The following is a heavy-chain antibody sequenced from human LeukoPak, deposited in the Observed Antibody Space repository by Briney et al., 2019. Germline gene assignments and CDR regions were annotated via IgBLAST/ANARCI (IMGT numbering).Heavy chain of an antibody. CDR3: ARTDSSGYHDY. D-gene: IGHD3-22*01. V-gene: IGHV4-30-2*01. Sequence: PSETLSLTCTVSGGSISSGGYYWSWIRQPPGKGLEWIGYIYYSGSTYYNPSLKSRVTISVDRSKNQFSLKLSSVTAADTAVYYCARTDSSGYHDYWGQGTLVTVSS. CDR1: GGSISSGGYY. J-gene: IGHJ4*02. CDR2: IYYSGST.